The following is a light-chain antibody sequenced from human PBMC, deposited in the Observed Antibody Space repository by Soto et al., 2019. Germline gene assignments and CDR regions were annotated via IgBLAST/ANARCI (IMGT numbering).Light chain of an antibody. CDR3: QQYNDWPPIT. CDR2: GAS. Sequence: ENVLTQSPGTLSLSPGERVTLSCRASQSVSTNLAWYQQKPGQVPRVLIYGASTRATEIPARFSGSGSGTEFTLTIDSLQSEDFAVYYCQQYNDWPPITFGQGTRLEIK. J-gene: IGKJ5*01. CDR1: QSVSTN. V-gene: IGKV3-15*01.